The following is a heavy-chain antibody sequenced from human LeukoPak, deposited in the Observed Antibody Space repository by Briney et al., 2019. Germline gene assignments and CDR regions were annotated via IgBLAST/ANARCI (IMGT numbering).Heavy chain of an antibody. CDR2: IYYSGST. J-gene: IGHJ4*02. V-gene: IGHV4-59*01. CDR1: GGSISDYY. CDR3: ASSSPGRYDILTGYYSKLPFDY. D-gene: IGHD3-9*01. Sequence: SETLSLTCTVSGGSISDYYWSWIRQPPGKGLEWIGYIYYSGSTYYNPSLKSRVTISVDTSKNQFSLKLSSVTAADTAVYYCASSSPGRYDILTGYYSKLPFDYWGQGTLVTVSS.